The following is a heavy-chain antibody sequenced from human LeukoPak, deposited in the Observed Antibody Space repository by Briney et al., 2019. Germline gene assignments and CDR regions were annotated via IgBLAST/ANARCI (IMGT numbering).Heavy chain of an antibody. V-gene: IGHV3-11*04. CDR2: ISSSGSTI. D-gene: IGHD2-15*01. Sequence: PGGSLRLSCAASGFTFSDYYMSWIRQAPGKGLEWISYISSSGSTIYYADSVKGRFTISRDNAKNSLYLQMNSLRAEDTAVYYCARDHRYCSGGSCYEAFFDYWGQGTLVTVSS. J-gene: IGHJ4*02. CDR3: ARDHRYCSGGSCYEAFFDY. CDR1: GFTFSDYY.